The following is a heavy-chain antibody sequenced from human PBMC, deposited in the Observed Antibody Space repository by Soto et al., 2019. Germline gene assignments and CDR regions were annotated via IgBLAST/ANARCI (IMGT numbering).Heavy chain of an antibody. Sequence: QVRVVESGGGVVQPGGSLRLSCAASGYIFSNYAMHWVRQAPGKGLEWVAVIWSDGSESYYADSVKGRFTISRDNSKNVLYVQMDSLRAEDTAVYYCVTAKLYYYYGLDVWGQGTTVIVSS. CDR3: VTAKLYYYYGLDV. V-gene: IGHV3-33*01. J-gene: IGHJ6*02. CDR1: GYIFSNYA. CDR2: IWSDGSES.